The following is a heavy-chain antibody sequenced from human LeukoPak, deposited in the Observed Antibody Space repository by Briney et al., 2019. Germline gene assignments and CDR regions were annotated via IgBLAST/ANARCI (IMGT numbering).Heavy chain of an antibody. V-gene: IGHV1-69*13. D-gene: IGHD3-10*01. CDR3: ARAVGELSYFFDY. CDR1: GGTFSSYA. Sequence: SVKVSCKASGGTFSSYAISWVRQAPGQGLEWMGGIIPIFGTANYAQKFQGRVTITADESTSTAYMELSSLRSEDTAVYYCARAVGELSYFFDYWGQGTLVTVSS. CDR2: IIPIFGTA. J-gene: IGHJ4*02.